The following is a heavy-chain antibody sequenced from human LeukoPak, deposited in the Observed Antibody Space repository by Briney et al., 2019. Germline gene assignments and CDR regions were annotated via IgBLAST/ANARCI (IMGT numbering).Heavy chain of an antibody. V-gene: IGHV3-30*02. J-gene: IGHJ4*02. Sequence: PGGSLRLSCAASGFTFSTYAMHWVRQAPGKGLEWVAVIWYGGSNKYYADSVKGRFTISRDNSKNTLYLQMNSLRAEDTAVYYCAKEQLTNSGLDYWGQGTLVTVSS. CDR2: IWYGGSNK. CDR3: AKEQLTNSGLDY. CDR1: GFTFSTYA. D-gene: IGHD3-10*01.